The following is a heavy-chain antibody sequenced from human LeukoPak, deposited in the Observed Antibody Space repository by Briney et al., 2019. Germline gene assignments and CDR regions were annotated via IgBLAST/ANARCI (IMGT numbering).Heavy chain of an antibody. CDR1: GFTFSSYA. CDR2: ISYDGSNK. D-gene: IGHD1-1*01. CDR3: ARAELESPGSTIDY. J-gene: IGHJ4*02. Sequence: GGSLRLSCAASGFTFSSYAMHWVRQAPGKGLEWVAVISYDGSNKYYADSVKGRFTTSRDSSKNTLYLQMNSLRAEDTAVYYCARAELESPGSTIDYWGQGTLVTVSS. V-gene: IGHV3-30-3*01.